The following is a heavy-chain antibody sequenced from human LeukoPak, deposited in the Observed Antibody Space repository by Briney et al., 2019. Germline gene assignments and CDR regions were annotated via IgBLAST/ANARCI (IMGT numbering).Heavy chain of an antibody. Sequence: PGGSLRLSCAASGFTFSSCGMHWVRQAPGKGLEWVAVISYDGSNKYYADSVKGRFTISRDNSKNTLYLQMNSLRAEDTAVYYCAKVPDYWGQGTLVPVSS. J-gene: IGHJ4*02. V-gene: IGHV3-30*18. CDR3: AKVPDY. CDR1: GFTFSSCG. CDR2: ISYDGSNK.